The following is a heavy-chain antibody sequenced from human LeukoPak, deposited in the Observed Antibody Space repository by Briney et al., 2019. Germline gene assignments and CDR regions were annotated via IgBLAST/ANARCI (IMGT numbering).Heavy chain of an antibody. V-gene: IGHV1-18*01. CDR1: GYTFNTYG. CDR2: ISPYNGNT. CDR3: ARDGSYLRDAFDI. Sequence: GASVKVSCKPYGYTFNTYGITWVRQAPGQGLEWMGWISPYNGNTNYAQKFQGRVTLTTDTSTSTAYMELRSLRSDDTAVSYCARDGSYLRDAFDIWGQGTMVTVSS. D-gene: IGHD1-26*01. J-gene: IGHJ3*02.